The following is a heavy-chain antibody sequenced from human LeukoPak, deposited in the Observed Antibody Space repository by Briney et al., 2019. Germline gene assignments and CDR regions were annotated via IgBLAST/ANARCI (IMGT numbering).Heavy chain of an antibody. V-gene: IGHV4-30-2*01. J-gene: IGHJ4*02. D-gene: IGHD2-15*01. CDR1: GGSISSGGYS. CDR2: IYHSGST. Sequence: TPSETLSLTCAVSGGSISSGGYSWSWIRQPPGKGLEWIGYIYHSGSTYYNPSLKSRVTISVDRSKNQFSLKLSSVTAADTAVYYCARLGYCSGGSCYSPFDYWGQGTLVTVSS. CDR3: ARLGYCSGGSCYSPFDY.